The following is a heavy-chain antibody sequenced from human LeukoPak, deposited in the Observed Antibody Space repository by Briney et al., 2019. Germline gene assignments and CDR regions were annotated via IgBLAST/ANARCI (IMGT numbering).Heavy chain of an antibody. CDR2: INTGDGYT. D-gene: IGHD6-19*01. V-gene: IGHV1-3*04. CDR1: EYTFTNHA. J-gene: IGHJ5*02. Sequence: ASVKVSCKASEYTFTNHAMHWVRQAPGQRLEWMGWINTGDGYTKYSQNFQGRVTITRDTSASTAYMELSSLRSEDTAVYYCARGYNSGQSNWFDPWGQGTLVTVSS. CDR3: ARGYNSGQSNWFDP.